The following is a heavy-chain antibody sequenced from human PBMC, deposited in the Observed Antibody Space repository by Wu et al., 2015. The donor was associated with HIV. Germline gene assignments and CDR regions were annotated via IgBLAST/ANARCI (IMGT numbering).Heavy chain of an antibody. CDR1: GDTFSTST. D-gene: IGHD3-10*01. Sequence: QVHLVQSGAEVKKPRSSVKVSCKASGDTFSTSTFTWVRQTPGQGLQWMGGIIPIFGKPNYARRFQGKVTITADESTNTVYMELSSLRSEDTAVYYCARASRLWFGSWLFGMDVWGQGTTVTVSS. V-gene: IGHV1-69*12. CDR2: IIPIFGKP. CDR3: ARASRLWFGSWLFGMDV. J-gene: IGHJ6*02.